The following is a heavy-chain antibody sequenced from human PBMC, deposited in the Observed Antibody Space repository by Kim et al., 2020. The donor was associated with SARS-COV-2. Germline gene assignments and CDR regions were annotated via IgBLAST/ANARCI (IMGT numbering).Heavy chain of an antibody. CDR2: INAGNGNT. CDR3: AVLASVAYSSSPH. Sequence: ASVKVSCKASGYTFTTYNMHWVRQAPGQRLEWMGWINAGNGNTKYSQKFQGRVTLSSDTSASIAYMELSSLRSDDTAVYYCAVLASVAYSSSPHWCQGTLVTVSS. D-gene: IGHD6-6*01. CDR1: GYTFTTYN. V-gene: IGHV1-3*01. J-gene: IGHJ4*02.